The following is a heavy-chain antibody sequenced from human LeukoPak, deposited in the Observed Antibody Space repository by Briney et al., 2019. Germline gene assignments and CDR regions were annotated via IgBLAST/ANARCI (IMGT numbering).Heavy chain of an antibody. CDR3: MATPIDD. Sequence: GGSLRLSCTASGFTFSTYNMHWVRQAPGKGLEWVAVILSDGSKKYYAESVKGRFTISRDNSKNTLYLQMNSLRTEDTAVYYCMATPIDDWGQGTLVTVSS. V-gene: IGHV3-30*03. CDR1: GFTFSTYN. D-gene: IGHD5-24*01. J-gene: IGHJ4*02. CDR2: ILSDGSKK.